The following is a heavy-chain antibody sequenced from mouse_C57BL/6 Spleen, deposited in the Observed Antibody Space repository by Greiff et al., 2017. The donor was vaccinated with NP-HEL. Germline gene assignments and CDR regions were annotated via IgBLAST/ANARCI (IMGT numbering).Heavy chain of an antibody. D-gene: IGHD4-1*01. J-gene: IGHJ3*01. CDR2: IWGVGST. CDR1: GFSLTSYG. CDR3: ASGPRLGRFAY. Sequence: QVHVKQSGPGLVAPSQSLSITCTVSGFSLTSYGVDWVRQSPGKGLEWLGVIWGVGSTNYNSALKSRLSISKDNSKSQVFLKMNSLQTDDTAMYYCASGPRLGRFAYWGQGTLVTVSA. V-gene: IGHV2-6*01.